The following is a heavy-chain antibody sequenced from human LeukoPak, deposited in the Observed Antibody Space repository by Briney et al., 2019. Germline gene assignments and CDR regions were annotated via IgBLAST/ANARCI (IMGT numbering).Heavy chain of an antibody. V-gene: IGHV4-31*03. J-gene: IGHJ3*02. CDR1: GGSISSGGYY. CDR3: AREQLLYPFNAFDI. CDR2: IYYSGST. Sequence: SQTLSLTCTVSGGSISSGGYYWSWIRQHPGTGLEWIGYIYYSGSTYYNPSLKSRVTISVDTSKNQFSLKLSSVTAADTAVYCCAREQLLYPFNAFDIWGQGTMVTVSS. D-gene: IGHD2-2*02.